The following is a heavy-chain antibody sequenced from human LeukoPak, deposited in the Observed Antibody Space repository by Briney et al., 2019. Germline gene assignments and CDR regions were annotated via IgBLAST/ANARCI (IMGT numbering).Heavy chain of an antibody. CDR1: GYTFTTYG. CDR3: ARGGTYYYYYMDV. J-gene: IGHJ6*03. Sequence: ASVKVSCKTSGYTFTTYGISWVRQAPGQGLEWMGWISTYNGDTNYAQKFQGRVTITADESTSTAYMELSSLRSEDTAVYYCARGGTYYYYYMDVWGKGTTVTVSS. CDR2: ISTYNGDT. V-gene: IGHV1-18*01.